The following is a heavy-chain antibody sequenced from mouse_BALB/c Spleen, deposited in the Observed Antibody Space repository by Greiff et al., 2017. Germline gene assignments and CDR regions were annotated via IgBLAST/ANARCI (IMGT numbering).Heavy chain of an antibody. CDR1: GFTFSSYA. CDR3: ARRHYCHCYAMDY. CDR2: ISSGGST. V-gene: IGHV5-6-5*01. J-gene: IGHJ4*01. D-gene: IGHD2-1*01. Sequence: EVQGVESGGGLVKPGGSLKLSCAASGFTFSSYAMSWVRQTPEKRLEWVASISSGGSTYYPDSVKGRFTISRDNARNILYLQMSSLMSEDTAMYYCARRHYCHCYAMDYGGQGTSVPVP.